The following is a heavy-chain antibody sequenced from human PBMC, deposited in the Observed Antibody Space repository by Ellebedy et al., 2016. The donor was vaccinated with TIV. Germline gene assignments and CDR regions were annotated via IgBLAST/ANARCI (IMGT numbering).Heavy chain of an antibody. CDR2: IYYSGTT. CDR3: ARHAYFYNREVAFDV. D-gene: IGHD2/OR15-2a*01. J-gene: IGHJ3*01. Sequence: SETLSLXCSVSGGSFSSSIYSWGWIRQPPGKGLEWIGSIYYSGTTFYNPSLKGRVTISVDTSKNQLSLKLTSVTAADTALYYCARHAYFYNREVAFDVWGHGTMVAVSS. V-gene: IGHV4-39*01. CDR1: GGSFSSSIYS.